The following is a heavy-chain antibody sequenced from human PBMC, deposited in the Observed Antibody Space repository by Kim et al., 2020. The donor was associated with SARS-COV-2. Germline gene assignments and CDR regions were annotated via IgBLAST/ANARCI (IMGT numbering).Heavy chain of an antibody. CDR3: PTALYDTCGDFYF. D-gene: IGHD2-21*01. Sequence: GGSLRLSCAASGFTFSNHYMDWVRQAPGKGLEWFGRTRSNAKAYTTHYATSGSGRPTDPTDNSMNSLFKHMNSLKTADTAVEYCPTALYDTCGDFYF. CDR1: GFTFSNHY. CDR2: TRSNAKAYTT. V-gene: IGHV3-72*01. J-gene: IGHJ2*01.